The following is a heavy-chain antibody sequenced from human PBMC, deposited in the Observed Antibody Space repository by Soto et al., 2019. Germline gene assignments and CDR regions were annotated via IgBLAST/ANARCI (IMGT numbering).Heavy chain of an antibody. Sequence: GGSLRLSCAASGFTFSSYWMHWVRQAPGKGLVWVSRINSDGSSTRYADSVKGRFIISRDNSKNTLYLQMNSLRAEDTAVYYCARGSESSGWHGLYYFDYWGQGTLVTVSS. J-gene: IGHJ4*02. CDR2: INSDGSST. V-gene: IGHV3-74*01. CDR1: GFTFSSYW. D-gene: IGHD6-19*01. CDR3: ARGSESSGWHGLYYFDY.